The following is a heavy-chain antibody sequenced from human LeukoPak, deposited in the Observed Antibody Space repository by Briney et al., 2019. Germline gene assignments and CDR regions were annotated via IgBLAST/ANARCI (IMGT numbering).Heavy chain of an antibody. J-gene: IGHJ4*02. Sequence: GGSLRLSCAASGFTFSSYSMNWVRQTPGKGLEHVSAISTNGDSTYYGDSVKGRFTISRDNSKNTPFLQMSSLRAEDTAIYYCVKSRSWYHFDYWGQGTLVTVSS. CDR3: VKSRSWYHFDY. CDR1: GFTFSSYS. D-gene: IGHD6-13*01. V-gene: IGHV3-64D*09. CDR2: ISTNGDST.